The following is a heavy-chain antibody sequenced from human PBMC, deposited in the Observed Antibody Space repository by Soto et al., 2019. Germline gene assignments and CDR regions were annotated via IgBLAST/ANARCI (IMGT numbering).Heavy chain of an antibody. CDR1: GYSFTSYW. J-gene: IGHJ6*02. D-gene: IGHD3-10*01. CDR3: ARHSYRGGYYYYGMDV. Sequence: PGESLKISCKGSGYSFTSYWIGWVRHMPGKGLEWMGIIYPDDPDTRYSPSFQGQVTISADKSISTAYLQWSSLKASDTAMYYCARHSYRGGYYYYGMDVWGQGTTVTVSS. V-gene: IGHV5-51*01. CDR2: IYPDDPDT.